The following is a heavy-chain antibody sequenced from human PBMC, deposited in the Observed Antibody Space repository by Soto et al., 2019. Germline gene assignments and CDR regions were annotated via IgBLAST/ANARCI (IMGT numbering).Heavy chain of an antibody. CDR1: GDSISKSGHY. Sequence: SETLSLTCTVSGDSISKSGHYLGWIRQPPGKALEWSGGIDYRGSTLYNPSLRSRITMSIDTSKKFFSLNLTSVSASHTALYYCTRLVTPYDTPGPRWFGPWGQATLVTVSS. CDR3: TRLVTPYDTPGPRWFGP. J-gene: IGHJ5*02. CDR2: IDYRGST. D-gene: IGHD3-9*01. V-gene: IGHV4-39*02.